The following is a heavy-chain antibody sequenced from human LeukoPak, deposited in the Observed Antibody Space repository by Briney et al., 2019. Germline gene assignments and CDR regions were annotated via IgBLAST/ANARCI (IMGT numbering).Heavy chain of an antibody. CDR3: TRGYSIDY. D-gene: IGHD4-11*01. J-gene: IGHJ4*02. CDR2: IRSKASGGTT. CDR1: GFTFGDYA. Sequence: PGGSLRLSCTASGFTFGDYAMSWVRQAPGKELEWVGFIRSKASGGTTEYTASVKGRFTISRDDSKSIAYLQMNSLITEDTAIYYCTRGYSIDYWGQGTQVTVSS. V-gene: IGHV3-49*04.